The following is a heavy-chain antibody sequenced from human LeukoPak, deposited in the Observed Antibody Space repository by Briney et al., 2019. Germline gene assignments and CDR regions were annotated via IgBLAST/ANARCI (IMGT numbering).Heavy chain of an antibody. CDR2: MSASGGGT. J-gene: IGHJ4*02. V-gene: IGHV3-23*01. CDR3: AKDSSSGWYYFDY. D-gene: IGHD6-19*01. Sequence: GGSLKLSCAASGFTFSSYAMSWVRQAPGKGLEWVSAMSASGGGTYYADSVKGRFTISRDNSKNTLYLQMNSLRAEDTAVYYCAKDSSSGWYYFDYWGQGTLVTVSS. CDR1: GFTFSSYA.